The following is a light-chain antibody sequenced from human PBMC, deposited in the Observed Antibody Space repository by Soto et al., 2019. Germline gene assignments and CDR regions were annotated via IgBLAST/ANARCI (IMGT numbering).Light chain of an antibody. CDR1: QNVGSN. CDR2: DVS. V-gene: IGKV3-15*01. CDR3: QQYNNWPPWT. J-gene: IGKJ1*01. Sequence: EIVMTQSPATLSVSPGERATLSCRASQNVGSNLAWYQQKPGQAPRLLIYDVSTRVTGLPARFSGSGSGTEVTLTVSSLQSEDFAVYFCQQYNNWPPWTFGQGTKVEIK.